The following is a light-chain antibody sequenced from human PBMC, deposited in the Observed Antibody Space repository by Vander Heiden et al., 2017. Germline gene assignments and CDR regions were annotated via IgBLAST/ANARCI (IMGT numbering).Light chain of an antibody. CDR2: GAS. CDR3: LQDYDYPRT. Sequence: AIQMTQSPSSLSASVVDRVTITCRASQGSRNNLGWYQQKPGKAPKLLIYGASTLQRGVPSRFSGDGYGTDFTLTIGRLQPEDFATYYCLQDYDYPRTFGQGTKVEIK. CDR1: QGSRNN. J-gene: IGKJ1*01. V-gene: IGKV1-6*01.